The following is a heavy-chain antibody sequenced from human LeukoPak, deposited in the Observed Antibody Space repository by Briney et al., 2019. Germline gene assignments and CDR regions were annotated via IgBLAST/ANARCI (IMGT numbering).Heavy chain of an antibody. D-gene: IGHD3-9*01. Sequence: SETLSLTCTVSGGSISSYYWSWIRQPPGKGLEWIGYIYYSGSTYYNPSLKSRVTISVDTSKNQFSLKLSSVTAADTAVYYCARHGAYDIFHYWGQGTLVTVSS. CDR1: GGSISSYY. CDR2: IYYSGST. J-gene: IGHJ4*02. V-gene: IGHV4-59*04. CDR3: ARHGAYDIFHY.